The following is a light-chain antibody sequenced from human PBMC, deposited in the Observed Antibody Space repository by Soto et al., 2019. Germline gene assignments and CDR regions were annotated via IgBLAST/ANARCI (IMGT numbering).Light chain of an antibody. CDR1: QSVLYSSKNKNS. V-gene: IGKV4-1*01. Sequence: DIVMTQSPDSLAVSLGERATINCKSSQSVLYSSKNKNSLVWYQQKPGQPPKLLIYWASTRESGVPDRFSGSGSGTDFTLTISSLQAEDVAVYYCQQHYSDPLTFGGGTKGESK. J-gene: IGKJ4*01. CDR2: WAS. CDR3: QQHYSDPLT.